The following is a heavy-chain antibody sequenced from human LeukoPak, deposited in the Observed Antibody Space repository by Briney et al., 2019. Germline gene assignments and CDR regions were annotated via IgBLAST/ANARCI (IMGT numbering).Heavy chain of an antibody. Sequence: SETLSLTCTVSGDSVSIYYWRWLRHPPGKGLEGCGYIYYRGNTNYNLTRKSRVTMAVDTNKNQFSLKVSSVTAADTAVYYCARAGNNWSFDYWGQGTLVTVSS. CDR3: ARAGNNWSFDY. D-gene: IGHD1-1*01. V-gene: IGHV4-59*02. J-gene: IGHJ4*02. CDR2: IYYRGNT. CDR1: GDSVSIYY.